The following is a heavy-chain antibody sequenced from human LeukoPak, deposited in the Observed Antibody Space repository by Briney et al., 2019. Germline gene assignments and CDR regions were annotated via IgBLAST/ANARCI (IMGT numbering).Heavy chain of an antibody. CDR2: ISGSGGST. D-gene: IGHD3-22*01. J-gene: IGHJ4*02. Sequence: GSLRLSCAASRFTFSSYAMSWVRQAPGKGLEWVSAISGSGGSTYYADSVKGRFTISRDNSKNTLYLQMNSLRAEDTALYYCAKIPYDSSAYYYFDYWGQGTLVTVSS. CDR1: RFTFSSYA. CDR3: AKIPYDSSAYYYFDY. V-gene: IGHV3-23*01.